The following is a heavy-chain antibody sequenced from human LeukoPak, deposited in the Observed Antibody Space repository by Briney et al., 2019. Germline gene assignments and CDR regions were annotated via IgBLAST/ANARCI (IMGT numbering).Heavy chain of an antibody. CDR3: AKTYYDSSGYHFDN. D-gene: IGHD3-22*01. V-gene: IGHV4-30-4*01. J-gene: IGHJ4*02. CDR1: GDSISSGDYY. Sequence: SETLSLTCTVSGDSISSGDYYWSWIRQPPGKGLEWIGYIYYSGRSYYNPSLESRITISVDTSKNQFSLKLRSVTAADTAVYYCAKTYYDSSGYHFDNWGQGTLVTVSS. CDR2: IYYSGRS.